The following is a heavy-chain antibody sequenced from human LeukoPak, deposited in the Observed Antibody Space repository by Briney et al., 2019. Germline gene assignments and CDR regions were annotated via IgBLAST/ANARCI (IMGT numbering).Heavy chain of an antibody. Sequence: PSETLSLTCAVYGGSFSGYYWSWIRQPPGKGLEWIGEINHSGSTNYNPSLKSRVTISVDTSKNQFSLKLSSVTAADTAVYYCATYYYDSSAFDYWGQGTLVTVSS. V-gene: IGHV4-34*01. CDR1: GGSFSGYY. CDR3: ATYYYDSSAFDY. D-gene: IGHD3-22*01. CDR2: INHSGST. J-gene: IGHJ4*02.